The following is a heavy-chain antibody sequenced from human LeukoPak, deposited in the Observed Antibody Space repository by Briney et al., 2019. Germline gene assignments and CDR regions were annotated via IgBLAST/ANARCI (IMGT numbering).Heavy chain of an antibody. V-gene: IGHV4-34*01. CDR1: GGSFSGYY. J-gene: IGHJ4*02. Sequence: SETLSLTCAVYGGSFSGYYWGWIRQPPGKGLEWIGNIYYSGTTYNNPSLKSRVTMSVDTSKNQFSLRLSSVTAADTAVYHCASGPNYYNSSDYYPPDSWGQGTLVTVSS. CDR3: ASGPNYYNSSDYYPPDS. D-gene: IGHD3-22*01. CDR2: IYYSGTT.